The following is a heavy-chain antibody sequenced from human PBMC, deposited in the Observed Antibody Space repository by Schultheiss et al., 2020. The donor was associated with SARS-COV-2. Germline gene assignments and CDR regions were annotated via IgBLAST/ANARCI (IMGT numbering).Heavy chain of an antibody. V-gene: IGHV3-30*04. D-gene: IGHD6-13*01. CDR3: ARDDKYSSSWYHWYFDL. CDR2: ISYDGSNK. CDR1: GFTFSSYA. Sequence: GGSLRLSCAASGFTFSSYAMHWVRQAPGKGLEWVAVISYDGSNKYYADSVKGRFTISRDNAKNSLYLQMNSLRDEDTAVYYCARDDKYSSSWYHWYFDLWGRGTLVTVSS. J-gene: IGHJ2*01.